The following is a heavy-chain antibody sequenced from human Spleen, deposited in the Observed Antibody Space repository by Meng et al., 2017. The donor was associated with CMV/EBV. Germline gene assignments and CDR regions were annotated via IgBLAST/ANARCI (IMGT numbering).Heavy chain of an antibody. Sequence: GESLKISCTGSGFTFSSSAMHWVRQAPGKGLEWMAAISYDGSDKYYADSVKGRFTISRDDSKNTLYLQMNSLRAEDTAVFYCARDPSVAARIGTFDIWGQGTMVTVSS. V-gene: IGHV3-30*04. CDR3: ARDPSVAARIGTFDI. CDR1: GFTFSSSA. CDR2: ISYDGSDK. D-gene: IGHD6-6*01. J-gene: IGHJ3*02.